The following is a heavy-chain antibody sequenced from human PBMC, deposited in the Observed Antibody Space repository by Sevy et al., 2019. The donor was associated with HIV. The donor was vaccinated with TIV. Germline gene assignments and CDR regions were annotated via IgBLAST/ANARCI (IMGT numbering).Heavy chain of an antibody. J-gene: IGHJ4*02. CDR2: ISPHNGDT. CDR3: ARAYCSGGSCYSLAY. Sequence: ASVKVSCKASGYSFTTYRITWLRQAPGQGLEWMGWISPHNGDTNYVQNLQGIVTMITDTSTSTAYMELRSLRSDDTAVYYCARAYCSGGSCYSLAYWGQGTRVTVSS. CDR1: GYSFTTYR. D-gene: IGHD2-15*01. V-gene: IGHV1-18*01.